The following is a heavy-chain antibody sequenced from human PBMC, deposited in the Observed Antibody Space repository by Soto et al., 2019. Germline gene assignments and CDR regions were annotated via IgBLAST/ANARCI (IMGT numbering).Heavy chain of an antibody. V-gene: IGHV3-30-3*01. D-gene: IGHD3-3*01. CDR2: ISYDATNQ. CDR3: AREGVGPYDFWSGYYVH. J-gene: IGHJ4*02. CDR1: GFIFSQYV. Sequence: QVQLVESGGGVVQPGRSLRLSCAASGFIFSQYVMHWVRQAPGKGLEWVAIISYDATNQYYAHSVRGRFTISRDNSNSTVYLQMNRLSAEDTAVYYCAREGVGPYDFWSGYYVHWGQGTLVTVSS.